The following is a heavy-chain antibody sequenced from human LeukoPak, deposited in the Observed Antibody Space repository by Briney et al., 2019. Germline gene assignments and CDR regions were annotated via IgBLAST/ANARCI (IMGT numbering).Heavy chain of an antibody. CDR3: ARETRSGGSLLRGNWFDP. V-gene: IGHV4-59*12. CDR2: IYYSGST. Sequence: SETLSLTCTVSGGSISSYYWSWIRQPPGKGLEWIGYIYYSGSTNYNPSLKSRVTISVDTSKNQFSLKLSSVTAADTAVYYCARETRSGGSLLRGNWFDPWGQGTLVTVSS. CDR1: GGSISSYY. D-gene: IGHD2-15*01. J-gene: IGHJ5*02.